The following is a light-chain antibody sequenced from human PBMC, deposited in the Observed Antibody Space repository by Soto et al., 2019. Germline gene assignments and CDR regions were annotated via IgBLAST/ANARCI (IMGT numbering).Light chain of an antibody. V-gene: IGLV2-14*03. CDR2: AVN. CDR1: SSDVGGYNY. J-gene: IGLJ2*01. CDR3: TSYTGSTTRYVL. Sequence: QSVLTQPASVSGSPGQSITISCTGTSSDVGGYNYVSWYQQHPGMAPKLMLYAVNNRPSGVSSRCSGSKSGNTASLTISGLQAEDEADYFCTSYTGSTTRYVLFGGGTKLTVL.